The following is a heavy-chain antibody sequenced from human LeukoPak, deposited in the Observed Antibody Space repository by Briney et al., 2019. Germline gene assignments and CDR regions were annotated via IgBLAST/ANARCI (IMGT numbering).Heavy chain of an antibody. D-gene: IGHD6-13*01. CDR3: ARRGNRLAGAGTDY. J-gene: IGHJ4*02. V-gene: IGHV3-53*01. Sequence: PGGSLRLSCAASGFTVSSNYMSWVRQAPGKGLEWVSVIYSGGSTYYADSVKGRFTISRDNSKNTLYLQMNSLRAEDTAVYYCARRGNRLAGAGTDYWGQGTLVTVSS. CDR2: IYSGGST. CDR1: GFTVSSNY.